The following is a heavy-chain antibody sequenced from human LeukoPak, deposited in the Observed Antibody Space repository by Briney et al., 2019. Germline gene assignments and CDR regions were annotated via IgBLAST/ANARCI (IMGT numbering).Heavy chain of an antibody. CDR2: ISAYSGNT. J-gene: IGHJ6*02. CDR1: GYTFTSYG. V-gene: IGHV1-18*01. Sequence: ASVKVSCKASGYTFTSYGISWVRQAPGQGLEWMGWISAYSGNTNYAQKLKGRVTMTTDTSTSTAYMELRSLRSDDTAVYYCARIDIVVVPAAIDYYYYGMDVWGQGTTVTVSS. CDR3: ARIDIVVVPAAIDYYYYGMDV. D-gene: IGHD2-2*01.